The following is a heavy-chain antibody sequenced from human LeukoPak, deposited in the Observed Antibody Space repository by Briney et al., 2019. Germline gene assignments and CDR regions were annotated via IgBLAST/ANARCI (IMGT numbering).Heavy chain of an antibody. J-gene: IGHJ6*02. CDR3: ARVSGRRLTLLEWLNRGPYGMDV. V-gene: IGHV3-33*01. CDR1: GFTFSSYG. Sequence: PGGSLRLSCAASGFTFSSYGMHWVRQAPGKGLEWVAVIWYDGSNKYYADSVKGRFTISRDNSKNTLYLQMNSLRAEDTAVYYCARVSGRRLTLLEWLNRGPYGMDVWGQGTTVTVSS. CDR2: IWYDGSNK. D-gene: IGHD3-3*01.